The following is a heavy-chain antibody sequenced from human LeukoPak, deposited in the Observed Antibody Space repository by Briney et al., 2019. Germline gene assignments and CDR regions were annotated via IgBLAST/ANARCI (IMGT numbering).Heavy chain of an antibody. CDR3: VRGSSGSVVRGVAWAWFDP. CDR1: TFTFSSFW. CDR2: IKQDGTEK. V-gene: IGHV3-7*05. J-gene: IGHJ5*02. Sequence: GGSLRLSCAASTFTFSSFWMTWVRQAPGKGLEWVANIKQDGTEKYYVDSVKGRFTISRDNAKNSLYLQMNSLRPEDTAIYYCVRGSSGSVVRGVAWAWFDPWGQGTLVTISS. D-gene: IGHD3-10*01.